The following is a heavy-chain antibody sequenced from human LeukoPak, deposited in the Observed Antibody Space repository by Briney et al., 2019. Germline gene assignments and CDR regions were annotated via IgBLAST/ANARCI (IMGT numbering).Heavy chain of an antibody. CDR3: ARGGSSGSYYEGTFDY. J-gene: IGHJ4*02. D-gene: IGHD1-26*01. CDR1: GFTFSSYW. CDR2: IKQDRSEK. Sequence: PGGSLRLSCAASGFTFSSYWMSRVRQAPGKGLEWGANIKQDRSEKYYVDSVKGRFTISRDNAKNSLYLQMNSLRAEDTAVYYCARGGSSGSYYEGTFDYWGQGTLVTVSS. V-gene: IGHV3-7*01.